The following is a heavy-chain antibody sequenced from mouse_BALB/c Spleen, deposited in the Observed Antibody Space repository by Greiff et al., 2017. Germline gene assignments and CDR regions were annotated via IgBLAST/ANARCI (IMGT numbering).Heavy chain of an antibody. CDR3: ASYTAVVAGDWYFDV. J-gene: IGHJ1*01. CDR2: IYTGDGDT. Sequence: QVQLQQSGAELVRPGSSVKISCKASGYAFSSYWMNWVKQRPGQGLEWIGQIYTGDGDTNYNGKFKGKATLTADKSSSTAYMQLSSLTSEDSAVYFCASYTAVVAGDWYFDVWGAGTTVTVSS. CDR1: GYAFSSYW. V-gene: IGHV1-80*01. D-gene: IGHD1-1*01.